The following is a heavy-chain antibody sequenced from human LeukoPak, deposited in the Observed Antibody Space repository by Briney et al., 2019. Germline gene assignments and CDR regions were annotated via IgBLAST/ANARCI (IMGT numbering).Heavy chain of an antibody. CDR3: ARDIAVSIAVAGTGIDY. Sequence: GGSLRLSCAAPGFTFSSYAMHWVRQAPGKGLEWVAVISYDVSNKYYADSVKGRFTISRDNSKNTLYLQMNSLRAEDTAVYYCARDIAVSIAVAGTGIDYWGRGTLVTVSS. J-gene: IGHJ4*02. D-gene: IGHD6-19*01. V-gene: IGHV3-30*04. CDR1: GFTFSSYA. CDR2: ISYDVSNK.